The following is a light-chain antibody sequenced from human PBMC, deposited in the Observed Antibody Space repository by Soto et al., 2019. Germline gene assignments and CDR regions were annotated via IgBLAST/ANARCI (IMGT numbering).Light chain of an antibody. V-gene: IGKV1-5*03. CDR2: GVS. CDR3: QHYNNWPPLYT. Sequence: DIQMTQSPSTLSASVGDRVTISCRASQTISNWLAWYQQKPGKAPNLLIYGVSNLASGVPSRFSGTGSGTEFTLTISSLRPDDFATYYCQHYNNWPPLYTFGQGTKLEIK. CDR1: QTISNW. J-gene: IGKJ2*01.